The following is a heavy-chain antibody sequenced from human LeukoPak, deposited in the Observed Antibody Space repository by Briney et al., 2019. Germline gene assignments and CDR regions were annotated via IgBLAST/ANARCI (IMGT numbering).Heavy chain of an antibody. CDR2: ISSSGSTI. Sequence: GGSLRLSCAASGFTFSDYYMSWIRQAPGKGLEWVSYISSSGSTIYYADSVKGRFTISRDNAKNSLYLQMNSLRAEDTAVYYCASATMPYYFDYWGQGTLVTVSS. D-gene: IGHD2-2*01. V-gene: IGHV3-11*01. CDR3: ASATMPYYFDY. CDR1: GFTFSDYY. J-gene: IGHJ4*02.